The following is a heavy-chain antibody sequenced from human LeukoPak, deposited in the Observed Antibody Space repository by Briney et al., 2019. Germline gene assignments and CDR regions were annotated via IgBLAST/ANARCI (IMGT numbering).Heavy chain of an antibody. Sequence: PGGTLRLSCAASGFTFSNHGMNWVRRAPGKGLEWLSGVSPPGGGTYYADPVKGRFTISRDDSKNTLSLQMNSLRVEDTAVYYCARDLAWGAFDYWGQGTLVTVSS. CDR3: ARDLAWGAFDY. CDR2: VSPPGGGT. V-gene: IGHV3-23*01. J-gene: IGHJ4*02. D-gene: IGHD7-27*01. CDR1: GFTFSNHG.